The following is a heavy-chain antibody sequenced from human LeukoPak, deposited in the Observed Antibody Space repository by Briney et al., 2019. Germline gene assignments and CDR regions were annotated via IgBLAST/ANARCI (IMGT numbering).Heavy chain of an antibody. D-gene: IGHD3/OR15-3a*01. V-gene: IGHV4-59*01. CDR2: IYSSGTT. Sequence: SETLSLTCLVSGRSISRSFLNSVRQSPGKGLEWIGYIYSSGTTDHNPSLKSRVTMSIDTSENHFSLRLGSVTAADTAVYYCARRLAVDGPLDTWGQGILVAVSS. J-gene: IGHJ5*02. CDR3: ARRLAVDGPLDT. CDR1: GRSISRSF.